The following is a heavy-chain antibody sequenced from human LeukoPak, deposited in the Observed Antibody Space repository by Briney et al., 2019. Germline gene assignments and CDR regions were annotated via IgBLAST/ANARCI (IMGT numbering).Heavy chain of an antibody. D-gene: IGHD6-19*01. J-gene: IGHJ2*01. V-gene: IGHV4-59*08. CDR1: GGSINNYY. CDR3: ARREGGGYTSGWTHWSFDL. Sequence: SETLSLTCTVSGGSINNYYWSWIRQSPGRELQWIGYISYSRSTNYNPSLKSRVTIAIDTPKKQCSLELSSVTAADTAVYYCARREGGGYTSGWTHWSFDLWGRGTLVSVSS. CDR2: ISYSRST.